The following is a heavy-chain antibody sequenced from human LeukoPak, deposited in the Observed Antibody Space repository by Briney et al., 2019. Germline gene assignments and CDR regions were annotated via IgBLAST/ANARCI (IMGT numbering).Heavy chain of an antibody. J-gene: IGHJ4*02. D-gene: IGHD4-17*01. CDR2: IIPIFGTA. V-gene: IGHV1-69*13. CDR3: ARDSTERGPFDY. Sequence: GASVKFSCKASGGTFISYSISRVRQAPGQGLQWMGGIIPIFGTANYAQKFQGRVTITADESTSTAYMELSSLRSEDTAVYYCARDSTERGPFDYWGQGTLVTVSS. CDR1: GGTFISYS.